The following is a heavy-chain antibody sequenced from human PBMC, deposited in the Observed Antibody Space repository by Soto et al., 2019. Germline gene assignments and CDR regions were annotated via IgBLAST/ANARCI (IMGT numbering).Heavy chain of an antibody. V-gene: IGHV3-11*01. Sequence: PXGSLRLSCSASGFTFSDYYMNWIRQAPGKGLDWISYISGGGGSTIYYTDSVKGRFTISSDNAKKSLYLDMNSLRAEDTAVYFCARGRGYYDSSGYDSWGQGTPATVSS. CDR1: GFTFSDYY. CDR2: ISGGGGSTI. D-gene: IGHD3-22*01. CDR3: ARGRGYYDSSGYDS. J-gene: IGHJ4*02.